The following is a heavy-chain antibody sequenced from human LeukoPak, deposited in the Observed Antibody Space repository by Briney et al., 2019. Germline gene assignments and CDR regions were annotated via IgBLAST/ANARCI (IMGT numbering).Heavy chain of an antibody. CDR2: ISSSGSTI. V-gene: IGHV3-11*01. CDR1: GFPFSDYY. Sequence: GGSLRLSCAASGFPFSDYYMSWIRRAPGKGLVWVSYISSSGSTIYYADSVKGRFTISRDNAKNSLYLQMNSLRAEDTAVYYCARVGYYYDSSGYYPYWGQGTLVTVSS. CDR3: ARVGYYYDSSGYYPY. J-gene: IGHJ4*02. D-gene: IGHD3-22*01.